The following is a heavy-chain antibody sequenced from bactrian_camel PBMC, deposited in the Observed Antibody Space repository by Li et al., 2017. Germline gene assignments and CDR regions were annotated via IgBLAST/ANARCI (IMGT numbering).Heavy chain of an antibody. V-gene: IGHV3S5*01. CDR1: GFTFSSYY. J-gene: IGHJ4*01. CDR3: AAGQGRGEGYCVPILYDY. CDR2: IYAGGSDT. Sequence: HVQLVESGGGLVQPGGSLRLSCAASGFTFSSYYMGWVRQAPGKGLEWVSSIYAGGSDTFYADSVKGRFTISHDNAKTTVYLQMNSLKPEDTAVYTCAAGQGRGEGYCVPILYDYRGQGTQVTVS. D-gene: IGHD3*01.